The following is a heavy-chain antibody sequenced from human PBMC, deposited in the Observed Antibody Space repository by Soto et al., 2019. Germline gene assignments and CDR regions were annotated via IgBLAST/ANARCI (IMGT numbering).Heavy chain of an antibody. Sequence: QLQLQESGRGLVKHSETLSLTCIVSGGSITRNNHYWGWIRQSPGKGLEWIGSILYSGSTNYNPCRKGRVTLSVETSKNQFSLNMRSAAAAHTALYYCARLGISVRYQGSYFDYWGQGTLFTVSS. CDR3: ARLGISVRYQGSYFDY. CDR2: ILYSGST. J-gene: IGHJ4*02. V-gene: IGHV4-39*01. CDR1: GGSITRNNHY. D-gene: IGHD6-19*01.